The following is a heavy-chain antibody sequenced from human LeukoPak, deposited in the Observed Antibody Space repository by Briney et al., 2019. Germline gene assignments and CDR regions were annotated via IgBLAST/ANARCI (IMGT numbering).Heavy chain of an antibody. CDR1: GGSISSYY. CDR2: IYYSGST. D-gene: IGHD6-6*01. J-gene: IGHJ6*03. Sequence: PSETLSLTCTVSGGSISSYYWTWIRQPPGKGLEWIGYIYYSGSTNYNPSLKSRVTISVDTSKNQFSLKLSSVTAADTAVYYCAREGRSSLSPHYYYYMDVWGKGTTVTVSS. CDR3: AREGRSSLSPHYYYYMDV. V-gene: IGHV4-59*01.